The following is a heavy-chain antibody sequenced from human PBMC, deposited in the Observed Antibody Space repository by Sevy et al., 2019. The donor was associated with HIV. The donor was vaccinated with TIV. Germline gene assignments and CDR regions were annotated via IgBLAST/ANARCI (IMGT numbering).Heavy chain of an antibody. CDR1: GYTFTGYY. CDR3: ASFGSPANSSSWYDNDY. CDR2: INPNSGGT. J-gene: IGHJ4*02. D-gene: IGHD6-13*01. Sequence: ASVKVSCKASGYTFTGYYMHWVRQAPGQGLEWMGRINPNSGGTNYAQKFQGRVTMTRDTSIRTAYMELSRLRSDDTAVYYCASFGSPANSSSWYDNDYWGQGTLVTVSS. V-gene: IGHV1-2*06.